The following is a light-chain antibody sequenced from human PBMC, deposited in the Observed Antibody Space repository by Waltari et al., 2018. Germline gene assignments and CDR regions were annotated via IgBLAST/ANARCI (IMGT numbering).Light chain of an antibody. CDR1: QSVSSN. Sequence: EIVMTQSPATLSVSPGERATLSCRASQSVSSNLAWYHQNPGQPPRLLIYGASTRATGIPARFSGSGSGTEFTLTISSLQSEDFAVYYCQQYNNWPRTFGQGTKVEIK. CDR3: QQYNNWPRT. V-gene: IGKV3-15*01. J-gene: IGKJ1*01. CDR2: GAS.